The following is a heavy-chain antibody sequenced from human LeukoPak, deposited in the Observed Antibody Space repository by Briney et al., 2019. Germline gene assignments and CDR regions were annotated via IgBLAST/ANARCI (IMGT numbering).Heavy chain of an antibody. V-gene: IGHV3-23*01. D-gene: IGHD3-10*01. CDR2: ISGSGGST. Sequence: GRSLRLSCAASGFTFSNYGMSWVRQAPGKGLEWVSAISGSGGSTNYADSVKGRFTISRDNSKNTLHLQMSSLRAEDTAVYYCAKGIYGSGSYYPDYWGQGTLVTVSS. J-gene: IGHJ4*02. CDR3: AKGIYGSGSYYPDY. CDR1: GFTFSNYG.